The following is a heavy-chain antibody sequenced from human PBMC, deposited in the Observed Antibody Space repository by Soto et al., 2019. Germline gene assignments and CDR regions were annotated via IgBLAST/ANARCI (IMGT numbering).Heavy chain of an antibody. V-gene: IGHV3-15*07. Sequence: EVQLVESGGGLVKPGGSLRLSCAASGYTFSDAWMNWVRQAPGKGLEWVGRIKRKTDGGATDYAAPVKGRFTISRDDSTNTLSLQMNSLKTEDTAVYYCTKLLGGNYFDWYFDLWGRGTLVTVSS. CDR2: IKRKTDGGAT. J-gene: IGHJ2*01. D-gene: IGHD1-26*01. CDR3: TKLLGGNYFDWYFDL. CDR1: GYTFSDAW.